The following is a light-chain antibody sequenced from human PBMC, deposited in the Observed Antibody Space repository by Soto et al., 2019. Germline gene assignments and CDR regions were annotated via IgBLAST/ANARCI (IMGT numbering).Light chain of an antibody. Sequence: ETVMTQSPGTLSLYPGERASLSCTASQSVSSGYLAWYQQKPGQAPRLLIFGASNRATGIPDRFTGSGSGTDFTLTISRLEPEDFAVYYCQQYGISENTFGQGTKLQIK. J-gene: IGKJ2*01. CDR3: QQYGISENT. CDR1: QSVSSGY. V-gene: IGKV3-20*01. CDR2: GAS.